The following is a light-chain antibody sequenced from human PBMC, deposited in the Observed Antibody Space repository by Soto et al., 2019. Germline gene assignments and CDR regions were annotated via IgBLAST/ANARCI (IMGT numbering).Light chain of an antibody. Sequence: QSVLTQPPSVSGAPGQRVTISCTGSSCDIGGGYDVHWYQQFPGTAPKLIIYGNSNRPSGVPDRFSGSKSGTSASLAITGLQAEDEADYYCKSYASSLSGVFGSGTKVTVL. V-gene: IGLV1-40*01. CDR2: GNS. CDR1: SCDIGGGYD. CDR3: KSYASSLSGV. J-gene: IGLJ1*01.